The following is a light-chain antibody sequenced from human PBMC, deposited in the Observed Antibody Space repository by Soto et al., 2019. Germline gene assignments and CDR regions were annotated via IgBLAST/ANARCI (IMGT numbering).Light chain of an antibody. CDR3: SSYTSSSTPYV. CDR1: SSDVGGYNY. CDR2: DVS. V-gene: IGLV2-14*01. J-gene: IGLJ1*01. Sequence: QSVLTQPASVSESPGQSITISCTGTSSDVGGYNYVSWHQQHPGKAPKLMIYDVSNRPSGVSDRFSGSKSGNTASLTISGLQAEDEADYYCSSYTSSSTPYVFGTGTKLTVL.